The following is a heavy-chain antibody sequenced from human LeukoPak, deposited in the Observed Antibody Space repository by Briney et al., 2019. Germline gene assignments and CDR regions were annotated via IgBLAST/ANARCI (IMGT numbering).Heavy chain of an antibody. Sequence: ASVKVSCKASGYTFTSYDINWVRQATGQGLEWMGWMNPNSGNTGYAQKFQGRVTMTRNTSISTAYMELRSLRSDDTAVYYCARAHHSSNWDLFDYWGQGTLVTVSS. V-gene: IGHV1-8*01. CDR1: GYTFTSYD. J-gene: IGHJ4*02. CDR3: ARAHHSSNWDLFDY. CDR2: MNPNSGNT. D-gene: IGHD6-13*01.